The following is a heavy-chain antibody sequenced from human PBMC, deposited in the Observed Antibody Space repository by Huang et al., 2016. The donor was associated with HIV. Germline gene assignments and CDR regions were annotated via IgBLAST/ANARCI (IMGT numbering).Heavy chain of an antibody. CDR1: GGSFTGNY. J-gene: IGHJ6*02. CDR3: ARQWTILEWLLGLDV. V-gene: IGHV4-34*02. Sequence: QMQLQQRGAGLLKPSETLSLTCGVSGGSFTGNYLTWIRQAPGRGLEGIGEVNDSGATNYNPSLNGRVTISLDKSKRELSLNLRAVTAADTAVYYCARQWTILEWLLGLDVWGQGTTVIVSS. CDR2: VNDSGAT. D-gene: IGHD3-3*01.